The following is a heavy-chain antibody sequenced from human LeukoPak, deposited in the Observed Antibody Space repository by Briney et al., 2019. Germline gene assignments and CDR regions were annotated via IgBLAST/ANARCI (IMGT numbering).Heavy chain of an antibody. CDR1: DYTFTSYG. CDR2: ISAYNGNT. V-gene: IGHV1-18*01. D-gene: IGHD1-26*01. J-gene: IGHJ6*02. Sequence: GASVKVSCKASDYTFTSYGISWVRQAPGQGLEWMGWISAYNGNTNYAQKLQGRVTMTTDTSTSTAYMELRSLRSDDTAVYYCARESSGSYHYYYYYGMDVWGQGTTVTVSS. CDR3: ARESSGSYHYYYYYGMDV.